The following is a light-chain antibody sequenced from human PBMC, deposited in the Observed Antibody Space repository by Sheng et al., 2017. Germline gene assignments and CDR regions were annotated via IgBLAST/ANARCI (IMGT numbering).Light chain of an antibody. CDR3: QQYNSYWT. Sequence: DIQMTQSPSTLSASVGDRVTITCRASQSISSSLAWYQQKPGKAPKLLIYKASSLESGVPSRFSGSGSGTEFTLTISSLQPDDFATYYCQQYNSYWTFGPRD. CDR1: QSISSS. CDR2: KAS. V-gene: IGKV1-5*03. J-gene: IGKJ1*01.